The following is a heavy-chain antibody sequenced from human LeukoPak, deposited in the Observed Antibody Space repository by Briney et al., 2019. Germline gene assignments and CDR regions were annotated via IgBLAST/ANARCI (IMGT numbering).Heavy chain of an antibody. CDR3: ARQNDILTGYFRFDP. Sequence: PSETLSLTCAVYGGSFSGYYWSWIRQPPGKGLEWIGEINHSGSTNYNPSLKSRVTISVDTSKNQFSLKLSSVTAADTAVYYCARQNDILTGYFRFDPWGQGTLVTVSS. V-gene: IGHV4-34*01. D-gene: IGHD3-9*01. J-gene: IGHJ5*02. CDR1: GGSFSGYY. CDR2: INHSGST.